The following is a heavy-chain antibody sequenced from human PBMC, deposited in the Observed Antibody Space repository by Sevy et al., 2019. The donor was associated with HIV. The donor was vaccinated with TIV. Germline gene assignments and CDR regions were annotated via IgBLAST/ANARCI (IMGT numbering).Heavy chain of an antibody. Sequence: SETLSLTCTVSGGSISSYYWSWIRQPPGKGLEWIGYIYYSGSTNYNPSLQSRVTISVDTSKNQFSLKLSSVTAADTAVYYCARVVGYYDSSGYYFDYWGQGTLVTVSS. CDR2: IYYSGST. V-gene: IGHV4-59*01. CDR1: GGSISSYY. CDR3: ARVVGYYDSSGYYFDY. J-gene: IGHJ4*02. D-gene: IGHD3-22*01.